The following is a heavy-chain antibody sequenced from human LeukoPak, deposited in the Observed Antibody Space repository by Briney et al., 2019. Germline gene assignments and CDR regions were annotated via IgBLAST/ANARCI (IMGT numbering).Heavy chain of an antibody. V-gene: IGHV4-59*12. J-gene: IGHJ4*02. D-gene: IGHD3-9*01. CDR1: GGSISSYY. Sequence: SETLSLTCTVSGGSISSYYWSWIRQPPGKGLEWIGYIYYSGSTNYNPSLKSRVTISVDTSKNQFSLKLSSVTAADTAVYYCARKRYQPPYYFDNWGQGTLVTVSS. CDR3: ARKRYQPPYYFDN. CDR2: IYYSGST.